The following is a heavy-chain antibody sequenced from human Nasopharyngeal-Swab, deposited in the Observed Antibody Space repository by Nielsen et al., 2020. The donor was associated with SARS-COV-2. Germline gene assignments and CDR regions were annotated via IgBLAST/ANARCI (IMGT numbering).Heavy chain of an antibody. CDR2: ISGSGDTT. J-gene: IGHJ6*02. CDR1: GFTFNSDA. CDR3: AKAPYLRGLDV. Sequence: GGSLRLSCAASGFTFNSDAMSWVRQAPGKGLEWVSIISGSGDTTYYADSVKDRFTISRDNSKNTLYLQTNSLRVEDTAVYYCAKAPYLRGLDVWGQGTTVTVSS. D-gene: IGHD2-21*01. V-gene: IGHV3-23*01.